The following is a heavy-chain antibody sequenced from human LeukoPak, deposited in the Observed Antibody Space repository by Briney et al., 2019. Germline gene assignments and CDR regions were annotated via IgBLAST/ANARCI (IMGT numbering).Heavy chain of an antibody. CDR2: IYYSGST. V-gene: IGHV4-39*01. J-gene: IGHJ5*02. CDR3: ARHMFGELAWFDP. CDR1: GGSISSSSYY. D-gene: IGHD3-10*02. Sequence: SETLSLTCTVSGGSISSSSYYWGWIRQPPGKGLEWIGSIYYSGSTYCNPSLKSRVTISVDTSKNQFSLKLSSVTAADTAVYYCARHMFGELAWFDPWGQGTLVTVSS.